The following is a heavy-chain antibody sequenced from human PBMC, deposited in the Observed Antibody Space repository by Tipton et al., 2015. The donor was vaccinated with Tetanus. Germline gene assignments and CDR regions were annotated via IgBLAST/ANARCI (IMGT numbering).Heavy chain of an antibody. V-gene: IGHV4-34*01. D-gene: IGHD2-2*01. CDR3: ARGLLVVVPAARGRYNWFDP. CDR1: GGSFSGYY. J-gene: IGHJ5*02. Sequence: TLSLTCAVYGGSFSGYYWSWIRQPPRKGLEWIGEINHSGSTNYNPSLKSRVTISVDTSKNQFSLKLSSVTAADTAVYYCARGLLVVVPAARGRYNWFDPWGQGTLVTVSS. CDR2: INHSGST.